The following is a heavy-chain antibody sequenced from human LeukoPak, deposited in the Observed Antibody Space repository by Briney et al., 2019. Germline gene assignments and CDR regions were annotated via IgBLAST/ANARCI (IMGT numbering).Heavy chain of an antibody. J-gene: IGHJ4*02. V-gene: IGHV4-59*08. CDR2: IYYSGST. CDR3: ARMVGDY. D-gene: IGHD2-15*01. CDR1: GGSISSYY. Sequence: PSETLSLTCTVSGGSISSYYWSWIRQPPGKGLEWIGYIYYSGSTNYNPPLKSRVTISVDTSKNQFSLKLSSVTAADTAVYYCARMVGDYWGQGILVTVSS.